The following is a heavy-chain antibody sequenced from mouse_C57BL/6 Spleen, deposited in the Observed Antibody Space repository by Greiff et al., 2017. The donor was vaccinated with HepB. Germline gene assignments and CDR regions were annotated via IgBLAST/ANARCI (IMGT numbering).Heavy chain of an antibody. CDR3: ARRDYDYDWFAY. J-gene: IGHJ3*01. Sequence: EVHLVESEGGLVQPGRSMKLSCTASGFTFSDYYMAWVRQVPEKGLEWVANINYDGSSTYYLDSLKSRFIISRDNAKNILYLQMSSLKSEDTATYYCARRDYDYDWFAYWGQGTLVTVSA. CDR1: GFTFSDYY. CDR2: INYDGSST. V-gene: IGHV5-16*01. D-gene: IGHD2-4*01.